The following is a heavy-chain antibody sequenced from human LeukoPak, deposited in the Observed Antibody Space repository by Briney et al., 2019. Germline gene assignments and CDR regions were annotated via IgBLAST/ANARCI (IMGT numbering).Heavy chain of an antibody. V-gene: IGHV3-23*01. CDR3: AKGGYSGYDYY. J-gene: IGHJ4*02. CDR2: ISGSGGST. D-gene: IGHD5-12*01. CDR1: GFTFSSYA. Sequence: GGSLRLSCAASGFTFSSYAMSWVRQAPGKGLEWVSAISGSGGSTYYADSVKGRFTISRDNSKKTLYLQMNSLRAEDTAVYYCAKGGYSGYDYYWGQGTLVTVSS.